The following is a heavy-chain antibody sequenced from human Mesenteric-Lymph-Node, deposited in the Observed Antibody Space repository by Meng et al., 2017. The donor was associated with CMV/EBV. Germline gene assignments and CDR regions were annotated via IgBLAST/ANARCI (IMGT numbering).Heavy chain of an antibody. J-gene: IGHJ3*01. CDR1: GESITSGRYV. Sequence: CLASGESITSGRYVWGWIRQAPGQGLEWIASVFNGVTRYNPALQSRLTMSVDTSQNQFSLRLRSVTAADTAVYYCARRRSVKDEFDLWGQGTMVTVSS. CDR3: ARRRSVKDEFDL. CDR2: VFNGVT. V-gene: IGHV4-39*01. D-gene: IGHD4-11*01.